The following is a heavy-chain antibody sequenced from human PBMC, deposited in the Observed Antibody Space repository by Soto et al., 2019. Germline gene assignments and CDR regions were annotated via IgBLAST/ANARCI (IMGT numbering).Heavy chain of an antibody. CDR2: IKSKSGGGAR. CDR3: VEGWNDF. Sequence: EVQVVESGGDLVKPGGSLRLSCVTSGFMFSSAWMSWVRQAPGKGLEWVGRIKSKSGGGARDYAAPVKGRFSISRDDSKNTVYLQMNSLRAEDTAVYYCVEGWNDFWGQGTLVTVSS. J-gene: IGHJ4*02. D-gene: IGHD1-1*01. CDR1: GFMFSSAW. V-gene: IGHV3-15*01.